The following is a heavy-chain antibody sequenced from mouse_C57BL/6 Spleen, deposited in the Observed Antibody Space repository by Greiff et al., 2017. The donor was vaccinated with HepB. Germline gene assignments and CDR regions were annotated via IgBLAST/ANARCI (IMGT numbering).Heavy chain of an antibody. J-gene: IGHJ2*01. Sequence: QVQLQQPGAELVKPGASVKLSCKASGYTFTSYWMHWVKQRPGRGLEWIGRIDPNSGGTKYNEKFKSKATLTVDKPSTTAYMQISSLTSEDSAVYYCAGDSSGYVRLRFDYWGQGTTLTVSS. V-gene: IGHV1-72*01. CDR2: IDPNSGGT. CDR3: AGDSSGYVRLRFDY. D-gene: IGHD3-2*02. CDR1: GYTFTSYW.